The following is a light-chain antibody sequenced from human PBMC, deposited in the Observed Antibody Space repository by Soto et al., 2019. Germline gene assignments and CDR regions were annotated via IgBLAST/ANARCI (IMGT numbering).Light chain of an antibody. CDR2: EVS. CDR1: SSDVGAYNH. V-gene: IGLV2-14*01. Sequence: ALTQPASVSGSPGQSITISCTGTSSDVGAYNHVSWYQEHPGKAPKLMIYEVSNRPSGVSNRFSGSKSGNTASLTISGLQPEDEADYYCSSYTSSSTTYVFGTGTKVTVL. CDR3: SSYTSSSTTYV. J-gene: IGLJ1*01.